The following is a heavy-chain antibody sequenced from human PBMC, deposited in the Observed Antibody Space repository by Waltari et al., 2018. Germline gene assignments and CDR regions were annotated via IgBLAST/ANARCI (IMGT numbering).Heavy chain of an antibody. CDR2: VDPEDGET. V-gene: IGHV1-69-2*01. J-gene: IGHJ4*02. CDR3: ATGGGSSWPLDY. CDR1: GYTFTSYG. D-gene: IGHD6-13*01. Sequence: VQLVQSGAEVKKPGASVKVSCKASGYTFTSYGISWVRQAPGKGLEWMGRVDPEDGETIYAEKFQGRVTITADTSTDTAYMELSSLRSEDTAVYYCATGGGSSWPLDYWGQGTLVTVSS.